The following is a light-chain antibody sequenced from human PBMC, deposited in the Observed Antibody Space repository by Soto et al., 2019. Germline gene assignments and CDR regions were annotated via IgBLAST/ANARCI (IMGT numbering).Light chain of an antibody. Sequence: EIVMTQSPATLSVSPEERATLSCRASQSVSSDLAWYQQKPGQAPRLLIYGASTRATGIPARFSGSGSGTEFTLTISSLQSEDFALYYCQQFNNWPPYTFGQGTKLEIK. CDR3: QQFNNWPPYT. CDR1: QSVSSD. J-gene: IGKJ2*01. CDR2: GAS. V-gene: IGKV3-15*01.